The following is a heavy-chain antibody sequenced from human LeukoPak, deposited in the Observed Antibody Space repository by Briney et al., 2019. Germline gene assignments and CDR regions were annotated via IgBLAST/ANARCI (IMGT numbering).Heavy chain of an antibody. D-gene: IGHD7-27*01. CDR2: IYYSGTT. CDR1: GGSISSDY. J-gene: IGHJ4*02. CDR3: ARGANWGSPDY. V-gene: IGHV4-59*01. Sequence: PSETLSLTCTVSGGSISSDYWSWIRQSPGKGLEWIGYIYYSGTTSYNLSLKSRVTISLDTSKNRFSLKLSSVTAADTAVYYCARGANWGSPDYWGQGTLVTVSS.